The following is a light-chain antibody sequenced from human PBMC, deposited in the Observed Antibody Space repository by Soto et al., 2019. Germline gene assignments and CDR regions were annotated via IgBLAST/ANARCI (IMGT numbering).Light chain of an antibody. CDR2: ENN. V-gene: IGLV1-51*02. Sequence: QSVLTQPPSVSAAPGQKVTISCSGSSSNIGNNYVSWYQQLPGTAPKLLIYENNKRPSGIPNRFSGSKSGTSATLGISGLQAEDEADYYCCSYAGSSTFEYVFGTGTKVTVL. CDR1: SSNIGNNY. J-gene: IGLJ1*01. CDR3: CSYAGSSTFEYV.